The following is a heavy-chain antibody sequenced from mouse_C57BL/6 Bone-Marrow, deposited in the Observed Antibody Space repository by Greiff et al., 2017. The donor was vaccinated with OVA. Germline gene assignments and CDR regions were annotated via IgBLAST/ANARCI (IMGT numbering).Heavy chain of an antibody. J-gene: IGHJ3*01. D-gene: IGHD1-1*01. V-gene: IGHV1-69*01. CDR2: IVPSDSYT. CDR1: GYTFTSYW. CDR3: ARVGYYGSSYPFAY. Sequence: QVQLQQPGAELVMPGASVKLSCKASGYTFTSYWMHWVKQRPGHGLEWIGEIVPSDSYTNYNQKFKGKSTLTVDKSSSTAYMQLSSLTSEDSAVYYCARVGYYGSSYPFAYWGQGTLVTVSA.